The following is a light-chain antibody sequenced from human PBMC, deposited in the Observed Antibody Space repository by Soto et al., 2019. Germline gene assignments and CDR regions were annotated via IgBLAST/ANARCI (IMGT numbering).Light chain of an antibody. J-gene: IGKJ1*01. V-gene: IGKV3-11*01. Sequence: EIVLTQSPATLSLSPGERATLSCRASQSVSSYLDWYQQKPGQAPRLLIYDASNRATGIPARFSGSGSGTDFTLTISSLEPEDFAGYYCQQRRNWPPWTFGQGTKVEIK. CDR3: QQRRNWPPWT. CDR1: QSVSSY. CDR2: DAS.